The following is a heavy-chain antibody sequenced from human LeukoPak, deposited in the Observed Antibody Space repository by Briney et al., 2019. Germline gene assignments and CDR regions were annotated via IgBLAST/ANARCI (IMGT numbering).Heavy chain of an antibody. V-gene: IGHV4-39*01. D-gene: IGHD3-10*01. Sequence: SETLSLTCTVSGGSISSSSYYWGWIRQPPGKGLEWIGSIYYSGSTYYNPSLKSRVTISVDTSKNQFSLKLRSVTAADTAVYYCARLHYYGSSYYFDYWGQGTLVTVSS. CDR3: ARLHYYGSSYYFDY. CDR2: IYYSGST. J-gene: IGHJ4*02. CDR1: GGSISSSSYY.